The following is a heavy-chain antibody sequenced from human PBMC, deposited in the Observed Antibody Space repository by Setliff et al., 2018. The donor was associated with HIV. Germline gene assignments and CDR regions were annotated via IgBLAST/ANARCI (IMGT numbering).Heavy chain of an antibody. D-gene: IGHD3-10*01. CDR2: IQQHGSEI. Sequence: QTGGSLRLSCAASGYTFSSYWMAWVRQCPGKGLEWVANIQQHGSEIHYVASVEGRFTISRDNAKNSMDLQMNSLRAEDTAIYYCARKLRPGYGMDVWGQGTTVTVSS. CDR1: GYTFSSYW. CDR3: ARKLRPGYGMDV. V-gene: IGHV3-7*04. J-gene: IGHJ6*02.